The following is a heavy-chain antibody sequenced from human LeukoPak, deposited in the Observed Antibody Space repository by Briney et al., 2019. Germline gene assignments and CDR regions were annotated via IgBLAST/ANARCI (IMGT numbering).Heavy chain of an antibody. CDR2: INQDGSEK. D-gene: IGHD3-22*01. J-gene: IGHJ4*02. CDR1: GFIFSHYG. Sequence: PGRSLRLSCTASGFIFSHYGMHWVRQAPGKGLEWVANINQDGSEKYYVDSVKGRFTISRDNAKNSLYLQMNSLRAEDTAVYYCARALYDSSGCWGQGTLVTVSS. V-gene: IGHV3-7*03. CDR3: ARALYDSSGC.